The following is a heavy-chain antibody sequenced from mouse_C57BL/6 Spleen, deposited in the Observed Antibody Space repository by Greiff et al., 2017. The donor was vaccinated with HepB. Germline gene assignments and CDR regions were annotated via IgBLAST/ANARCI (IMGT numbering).Heavy chain of an antibody. J-gene: IGHJ3*01. V-gene: IGHV2-5*01. CDR2: IWRGGST. Sequence: VQRVESGPGLVQPSQSLSITCTVSGFSLTSYGVHWVRQSPGKGLEWLGVIWRGGSTDYNAAFMSRLSITKANSKSQVFFKMNSLQADDTAIYYCAKEKVYGSAWFAYWGQGTLVTVSA. CDR3: AKEKVYGSAWFAY. CDR1: GFSLTSYG. D-gene: IGHD1-1*01.